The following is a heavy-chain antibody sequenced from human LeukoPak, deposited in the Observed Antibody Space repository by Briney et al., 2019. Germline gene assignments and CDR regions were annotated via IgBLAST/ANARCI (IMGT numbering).Heavy chain of an antibody. CDR2: IFYTGSP. J-gene: IGHJ4*02. V-gene: IGHV4-59*01. CDR3: AGGGTFSDI. CDR1: GGSFSGYY. Sequence: SETLSLTCGVYGGSFSGYYWNWIRQPPGKGLEWIGYIFYTGSPNYNPSLKSRVTISVDTSKNQFSLKLSSVTAADTAVYYCAGGGTFSDIWGQGTLVTVSS. D-gene: IGHD1-1*01.